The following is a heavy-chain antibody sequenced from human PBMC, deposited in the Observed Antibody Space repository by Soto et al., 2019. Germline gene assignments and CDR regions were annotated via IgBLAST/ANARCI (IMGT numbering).Heavy chain of an antibody. V-gene: IGHV1-3*04. J-gene: IGHJ5*02. D-gene: IGHD3-3*01. Sequence: ASVKVSCKASGYTFTTYTIHWVRQAPGQRLEWMGWINTVNGNTKQSETFQGRVTITRDTSASTAYMELSSLRSEDTAVYYCAREGSYTIYDFWSGYYYNWLDPWGQGTRVTVSS. CDR2: INTVNGNT. CDR3: AREGSYTIYDFWSGYYYNWLDP. CDR1: GYTFTTYT.